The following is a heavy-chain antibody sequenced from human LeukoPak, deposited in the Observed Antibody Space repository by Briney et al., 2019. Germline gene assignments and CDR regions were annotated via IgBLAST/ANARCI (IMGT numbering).Heavy chain of an antibody. CDR3: ARNLIAVAGPTKYYFDY. CDR2: INHSGST. J-gene: IGHJ4*02. D-gene: IGHD6-19*01. V-gene: IGHV4-34*01. Sequence: SETLSLTCAVYGGSFSGYYWSWIRQPPGKGLEWIGEINHSGSTNYNPSLKSRVTISVDTPKNQFSLRLSSVTAADTAVYYCARNLIAVAGPTKYYFDYWGQGTLVTVSS. CDR1: GGSFSGYY.